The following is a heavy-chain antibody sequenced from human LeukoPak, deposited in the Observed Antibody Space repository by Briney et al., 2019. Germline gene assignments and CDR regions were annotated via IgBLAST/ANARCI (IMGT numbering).Heavy chain of an antibody. CDR1: GFTFDDYA. V-gene: IGHV3-43*02. Sequence: PGGSLRLSCAASGFTFDDYAMHWVRQAPGKGLEWVSLISGDGGSTYYADSVKGRFTISRDNSKNSLYLQMNSLRTEDTALYYCEKDMSYGPGRYYNGGDNWFDPWGQGTLVTVSS. CDR2: ISGDGGST. CDR3: EKDMSYGPGRYYNGGDNWFDP. D-gene: IGHD3-10*01. J-gene: IGHJ5*02.